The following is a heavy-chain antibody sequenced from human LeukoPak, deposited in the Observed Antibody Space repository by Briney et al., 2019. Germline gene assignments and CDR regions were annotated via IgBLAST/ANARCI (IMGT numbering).Heavy chain of an antibody. Sequence: PGGSLRLSCAASGFTFSSYAMSWVRQAPGKGLEWVSAISGSGGSTYYADSVKGRFTISRDNSKNTLYLQMNSLRAEDTAVYYCAKALFYYYDSSGYYLDVWGKGTTVTVSS. J-gene: IGHJ6*03. CDR2: ISGSGGST. D-gene: IGHD3-22*01. CDR1: GFTFSSYA. V-gene: IGHV3-23*01. CDR3: AKALFYYYDSSGYYLDV.